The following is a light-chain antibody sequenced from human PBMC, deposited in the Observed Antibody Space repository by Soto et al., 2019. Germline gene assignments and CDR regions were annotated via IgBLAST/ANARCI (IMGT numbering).Light chain of an antibody. J-gene: IGKJ1*01. V-gene: IGKV1-39*01. Sequence: DIQMTQSPSSLSASVGDRVTITCRASQSISNYLNWYQQKPGKAPNLLIYAASGLQGGVPSRFSGSGSGTDFTLTISSLQPEDFATYYCQQSFSTPRTFAQGTKVDI. CDR2: AAS. CDR3: QQSFSTPRT. CDR1: QSISNY.